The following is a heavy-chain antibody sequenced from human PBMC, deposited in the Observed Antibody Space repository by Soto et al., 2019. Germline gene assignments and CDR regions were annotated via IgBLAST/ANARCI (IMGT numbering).Heavy chain of an antibody. CDR3: ARDPPATRHGMDV. CDR1: GFTVSSNY. Sequence: GGSLRLSCAASGFTVSSNYMSWVRQAPGKGLEWVSVIYSGGSTYYADSVRGRFTISRDNSKNTLYLQMKSLGAEDTAVYYCARDPPATRHGMDVWGQGTTVTVSS. CDR2: IYSGGST. J-gene: IGHJ6*02. V-gene: IGHV3-53*01.